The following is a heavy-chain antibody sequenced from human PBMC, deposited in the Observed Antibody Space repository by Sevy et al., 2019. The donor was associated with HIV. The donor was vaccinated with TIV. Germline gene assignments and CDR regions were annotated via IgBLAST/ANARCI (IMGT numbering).Heavy chain of an antibody. J-gene: IGHJ3*02. Sequence: SETLSLTCAVSGDSISSGAYSWNWIRQPPGKGLEWIGYIFHSGSTYYNPPLKSRVTISVDRSKNQFSLKLTSVTAADTAVYYCASDGGTVTTPGSFDIWGQGTMVTVSS. CDR2: IFHSGST. V-gene: IGHV4-30-2*01. D-gene: IGHD4-17*01. CDR3: ASDGGTVTTPGSFDI. CDR1: GDSISSGAYS.